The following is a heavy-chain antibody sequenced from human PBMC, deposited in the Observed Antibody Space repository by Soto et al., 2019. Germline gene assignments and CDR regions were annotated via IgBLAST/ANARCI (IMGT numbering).Heavy chain of an antibody. J-gene: IGHJ5*02. CDR2: IYYSGST. Sequence: SETLSLTCTVSGGSISSYYWSWIRQPPGKGLEWIGYIYYSGSTNYNPSLKSRVTISVDTSKNQFSLKLSSVTAADTAVYYCARRLRAAAGTIWFDPWGQGTLVTVSS. CDR3: ARRLRAAAGTIWFDP. V-gene: IGHV4-59*08. CDR1: GGSISSYY. D-gene: IGHD6-13*01.